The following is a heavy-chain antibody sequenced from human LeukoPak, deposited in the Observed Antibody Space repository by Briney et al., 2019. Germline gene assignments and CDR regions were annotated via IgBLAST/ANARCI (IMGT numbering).Heavy chain of an antibody. CDR1: GGSFSGYY. D-gene: IGHD2-8*02. CDR3: ARGRGRHHIVLVVYATPNWFDP. V-gene: IGHV4-34*01. CDR2: MNHSGST. J-gene: IGHJ5*02. Sequence: PSETLSLTCAVYGGSFSGYYWSWIRQPPGKGLEWIGEMNHSGSTDYNPSLKSRVTISVDTSKNQFSLKLSSVTAADTAVYYCARGRGRHHIVLVVYATPNWFDPWGQGTLVTVSS.